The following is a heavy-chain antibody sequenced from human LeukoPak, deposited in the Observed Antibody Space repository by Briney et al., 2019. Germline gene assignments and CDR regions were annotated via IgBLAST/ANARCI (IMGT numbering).Heavy chain of an antibody. D-gene: IGHD4-17*01. CDR2: IIPIFGTA. CDR1: GGTFSSYA. CDR3: ARDSSVTTRLDY. Sequence: SVKVSCKASGGTFSSYAISWVRQAPGQGLELMGGIIPIFGTANYAQKFQGRVTITTDESTSTAYMELSSLRSEDTAVYYCARDSSVTTRLDYWGQGTLVTVSS. V-gene: IGHV1-69*05. J-gene: IGHJ4*02.